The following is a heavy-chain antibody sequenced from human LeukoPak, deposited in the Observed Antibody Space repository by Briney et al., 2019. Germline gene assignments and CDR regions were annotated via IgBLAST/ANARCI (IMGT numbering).Heavy chain of an antibody. CDR2: IIRIFGTA. J-gene: IGHJ4*02. Sequence: GASVKVSCKASGGTFSSYAISWVRQAPGQGLEWMGGIIRIFGTANYAQKFQGRVTITADKSTSTAYMELSSLRSEDTAVYYCARSSIIAAAGPYYFDYWGQGTLVTVSS. CDR1: GGTFSSYA. V-gene: IGHV1-69*06. D-gene: IGHD6-13*01. CDR3: ARSSIIAAAGPYYFDY.